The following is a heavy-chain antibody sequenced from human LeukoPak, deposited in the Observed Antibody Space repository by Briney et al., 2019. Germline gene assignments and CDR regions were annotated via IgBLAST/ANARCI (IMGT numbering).Heavy chain of an antibody. D-gene: IGHD6-13*01. CDR1: GGSISSYY. Sequence: KPSETLSLTCTVSGGSISSYYWSWIRQPPGKGLEWIGYIYYSGSTNYNPSLKSRVTISVDTSKNQFSLKLSSVTAADTAVYYCASLPHSSSWYYFDYWGQGTLVTVSP. CDR2: IYYSGST. CDR3: ASLPHSSSWYYFDY. J-gene: IGHJ4*02. V-gene: IGHV4-59*08.